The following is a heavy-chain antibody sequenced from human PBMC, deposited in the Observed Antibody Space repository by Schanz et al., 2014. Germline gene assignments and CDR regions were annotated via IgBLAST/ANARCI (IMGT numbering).Heavy chain of an antibody. CDR2: IWYDGNNK. Sequence: QVQLVESGGDVVQPGRSLRLSCAASGFTFSSYGMHWVRQAPGKGRAWVAVIWYDGNNKYYADSVKGRFTISRDNSKNILYLKMNSLRAEDTALYYCAKAPHKDYGGKPQTFDIWGQGTMVTVSS. V-gene: IGHV3-33*06. CDR1: GFTFSSYG. J-gene: IGHJ3*02. D-gene: IGHD4-17*01. CDR3: AKAPHKDYGGKPQTFDI.